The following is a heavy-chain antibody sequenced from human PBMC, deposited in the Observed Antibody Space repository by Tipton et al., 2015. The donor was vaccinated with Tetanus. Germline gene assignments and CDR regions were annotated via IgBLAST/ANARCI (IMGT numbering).Heavy chain of an antibody. J-gene: IGHJ5*02. CDR1: GGSISSGGYY. CDR2: IYFSGSA. CDR3: ARDHRLSASYAGWFAP. Sequence: TLSLTCTVSGGSISSGGYYWSWIRQHPGKGLEWIGHIYFSGSAFYNPSLKIRLSMSVDTSKNNFSLRLSSVTAADSAVYYCARDHRLSASYAGWFAPWGQGTLVPVSS. D-gene: IGHD1-26*01. V-gene: IGHV4-31*03.